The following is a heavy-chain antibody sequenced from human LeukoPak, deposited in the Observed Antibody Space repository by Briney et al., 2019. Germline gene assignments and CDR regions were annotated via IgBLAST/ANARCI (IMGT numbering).Heavy chain of an antibody. D-gene: IGHD3-9*01. J-gene: IGHJ4*02. CDR1: GGSISSYY. CDR3: ARGKLRYFDWLPLPDY. V-gene: IGHV4-59*01. Sequence: PSETLSLTCTVSGGSISSYYWSWIRQPPGKGLEWIGYIYYSGSTNYNPSLKSRVTISVDTSENQFSLKLSSVTAADTAVYYCARGKLRYFDWLPLPDYWGQGTLVTVSS. CDR2: IYYSGST.